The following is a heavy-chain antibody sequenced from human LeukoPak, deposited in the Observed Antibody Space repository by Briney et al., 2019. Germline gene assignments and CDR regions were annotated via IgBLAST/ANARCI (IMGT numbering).Heavy chain of an antibody. CDR3: AKERVMVRGVSYYFDY. D-gene: IGHD3-10*01. CDR1: GFTFSSYG. V-gene: IGHV3-30*18. CDR2: IWYGGSNK. J-gene: IGHJ4*02. Sequence: PGRSLRLSCAASGFTFSSYGMHWVRQAPGKGLEWVAVIWYGGSNKYYADSVKGRFTISRDNSKNTLYLQMNSLRAEDTAVYYCAKERVMVRGVSYYFDYWGQGTLVTVSS.